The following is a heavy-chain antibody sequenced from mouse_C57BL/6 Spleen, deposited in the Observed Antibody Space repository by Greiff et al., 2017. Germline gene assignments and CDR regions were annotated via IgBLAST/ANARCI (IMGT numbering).Heavy chain of an antibody. D-gene: IGHD4-1*01. CDR3: ARHGANWDHFDY. J-gene: IGHJ2*01. CDR2: ISSGGSYT. V-gene: IGHV5-6*01. Sequence: VQLKESGGDLVKPGGSLKLSCAASGFTFSSYGMSWVRQTPDKRLEWVATISSGGSYTYYPDSVKGRFTISRDNAKNTLYLQMSSLKSEDTAMYYCARHGANWDHFDYWGQGTTLTVSS. CDR1: GFTFSSYG.